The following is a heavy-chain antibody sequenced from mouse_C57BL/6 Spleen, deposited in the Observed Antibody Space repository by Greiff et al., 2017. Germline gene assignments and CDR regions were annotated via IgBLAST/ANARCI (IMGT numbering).Heavy chain of an antibody. CDR1: GYTFTSYW. CDR2: IDPSDSYT. D-gene: IGHD2-1*01. Sequence: QVQLQQPGAELVRPGTSVKLSCKASGYTFTSYWMHWVKQRPGQGLEWIGVIDPSDSYTNYNQKFKGKATLTVDTSSSTAYMQLSSLTSEDSAVYYCARPPLYGNSGYFDVWGTGTTVTVSS. J-gene: IGHJ1*03. V-gene: IGHV1-59*01. CDR3: ARPPLYGNSGYFDV.